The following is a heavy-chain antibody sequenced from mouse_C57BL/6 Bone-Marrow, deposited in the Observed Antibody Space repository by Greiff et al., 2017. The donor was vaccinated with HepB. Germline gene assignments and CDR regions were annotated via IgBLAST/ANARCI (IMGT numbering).Heavy chain of an antibody. CDR2: IDPSDSET. V-gene: IGHV1-52*01. D-gene: IGHD4-1*01. Sequence: VQLQQPGAELVRPGSSVKLSCKASGYTFTSYWMHWVKQRPIQGLEWIGNIDPSDSETHYNQKFKDKATLTVDKSSSTAYMQRSSLTSEDSAVYYCARGGNWDVDYWGQGTSVTVSS. CDR1: GYTFTSYW. J-gene: IGHJ4*01. CDR3: ARGGNWDVDY.